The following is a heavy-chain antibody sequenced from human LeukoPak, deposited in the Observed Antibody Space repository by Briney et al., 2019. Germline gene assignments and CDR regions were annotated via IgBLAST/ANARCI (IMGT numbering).Heavy chain of an antibody. CDR2: ISYDGSNK. CDR1: GFTFSSYA. V-gene: IGHV3-30-3*01. Sequence: GGSLRLSCSASGFTFSSYAMHWVRQAPGKGLEWVAVISYDGSNKYYADSVKGRFTISRDNSKNTLYLQMNSLRAEDTAVYYCAKGTYYYDSSGYSRSFYYYYMDVWGKGTTVTVSS. D-gene: IGHD3-22*01. J-gene: IGHJ6*03. CDR3: AKGTYYYDSSGYSRSFYYYYMDV.